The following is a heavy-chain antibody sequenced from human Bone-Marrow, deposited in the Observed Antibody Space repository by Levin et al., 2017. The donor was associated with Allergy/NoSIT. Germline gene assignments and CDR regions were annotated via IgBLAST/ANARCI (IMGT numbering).Heavy chain of an antibody. CDR3: ARTIAYSYGSYYFDY. J-gene: IGHJ4*02. Sequence: SGPTLVKPTQTLTLTCTFSGFSLSTPGMRVSWIRQPPGKALEWLARIDWDDEKFFSTSLKTRPTISKDTSKNQVVLTMTTMDPVDTATYYCARTIAYSYGSYYFDYWGQGTLVTVSS. CDR2: IDWDDEK. CDR1: GFSLSTPGMR. D-gene: IGHD5-18*01. V-gene: IGHV2-70*04.